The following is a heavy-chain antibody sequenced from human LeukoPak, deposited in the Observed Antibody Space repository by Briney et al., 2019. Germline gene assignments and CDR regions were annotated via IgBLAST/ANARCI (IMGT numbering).Heavy chain of an antibody. J-gene: IGHJ4*02. CDR2: ISSSSSYI. Sequence: GGSLRLSCAASGFTFSSYSMNWVRQAPGKGLEWVSSISSSSSYIYYADSVKGRFTISRDNAKNSLHLQMNSLRAEDTAVYYCARAEAEFSSSSPAICWGQGTLVTVSS. V-gene: IGHV3-21*01. CDR1: GFTFSSYS. CDR3: ARAEAEFSSSSPAIC. D-gene: IGHD6-6*01.